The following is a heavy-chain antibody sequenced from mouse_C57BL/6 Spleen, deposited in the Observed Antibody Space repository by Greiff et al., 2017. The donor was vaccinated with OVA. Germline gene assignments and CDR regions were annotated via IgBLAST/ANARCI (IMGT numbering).Heavy chain of an antibody. CDR2: INPNNGGT. CDR1: GYTFTDYN. V-gene: IGHV1-18*01. CDR3: ARSDYGYDVAWFAY. Sequence: EVQLQQSGPELVKPGASVKIPCKASGYTFTDYNMDWVKQSHGKSLEWIGDINPNNGGTIYNQKFKGKATLTVDKSSSTAYMELRSLTSEDTAVYYCARSDYGYDVAWFAYWGQGTLVTVSA. D-gene: IGHD2-2*01. J-gene: IGHJ3*01.